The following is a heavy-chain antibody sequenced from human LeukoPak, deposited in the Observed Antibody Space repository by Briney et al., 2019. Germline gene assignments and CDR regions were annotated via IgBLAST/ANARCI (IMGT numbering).Heavy chain of an antibody. CDR1: GYTFTGYY. J-gene: IGHJ4*02. CDR3: AAGINDYGDFDY. V-gene: IGHV1-2*02. CDR2: INPNSGGT. D-gene: IGHD4-17*01. Sequence: ASVKVSCKASGYTFTGYYMHWVRQAPGQGLEWMGWINPNSGGTNYAQKFQGRVTMTRDTSISTAYMELSSLRSEDTAVYYCAAGINDYGDFDYWGQGTLVTVSS.